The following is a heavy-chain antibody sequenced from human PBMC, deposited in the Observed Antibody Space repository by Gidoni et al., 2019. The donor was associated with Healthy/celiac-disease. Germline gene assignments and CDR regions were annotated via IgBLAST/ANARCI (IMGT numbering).Heavy chain of an antibody. CDR2: ISSGSSYI. J-gene: IGHJ3*02. V-gene: IGHV3-21*01. CDR3: ARGYSSGWYGDAFDI. Sequence: EVQLVESGGGLVKPGGSLRLSCAASGFTFSSYSMNWVRQAPGKGLEWVSSISSGSSYIYYADSVKGRFTISRDNAKNSLYLQMNSLRAEDTAVYYCARGYSSGWYGDAFDIWGQGTMVTVSS. CDR1: GFTFSSYS. D-gene: IGHD6-19*01.